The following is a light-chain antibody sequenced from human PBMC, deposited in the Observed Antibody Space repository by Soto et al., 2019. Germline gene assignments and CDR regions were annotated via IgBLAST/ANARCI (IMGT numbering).Light chain of an antibody. J-gene: IGKJ4*01. CDR1: QSVDSY. Sequence: EIVLTQSPATLSLSPGERATLSCRASQSVDSYLAWYQQKPGQAPRLLIYDASNRATGIPARFSGGGSGTDFTLTISSLEPEDFAVYYCQQRRDWPLTFGGGNKVEIK. V-gene: IGKV3-11*01. CDR3: QQRRDWPLT. CDR2: DAS.